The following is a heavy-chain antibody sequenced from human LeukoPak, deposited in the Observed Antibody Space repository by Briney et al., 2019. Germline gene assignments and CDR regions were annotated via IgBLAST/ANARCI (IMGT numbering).Heavy chain of an antibody. V-gene: IGHV3-48*02. CDR3: ARGGTYCPDY. D-gene: IGHD1-26*01. CDR1: GFTFSSYN. CDR2: IRSSRSPI. Sequence: GGSLSLSCAASGFTFSSYNMKWVREATGKGVEWVSYIRSSRSPILYADSVKGRFTISRDNAKNALYLQMNSLRDEGTAVYYCARGGTYCPDYWGQGTLVTVSS. J-gene: IGHJ4*02.